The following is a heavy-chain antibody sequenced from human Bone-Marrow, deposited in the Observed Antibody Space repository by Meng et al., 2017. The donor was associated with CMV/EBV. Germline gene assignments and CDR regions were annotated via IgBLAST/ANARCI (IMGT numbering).Heavy chain of an antibody. V-gene: IGHV1-46*01. D-gene: IGHD2-2*01. CDR2: INPSAGST. J-gene: IGHJ3*02. Sequence: ASVKVSCKASGYIFTTYYMHWVRQAPGQGLEWMGIINPSAGSTRYAPNFQGRVSMTSDTSTSTAYLELSSLISEDTAVYYCARPRYCSGTSCEDTFDIWGQGTRVTGSS. CDR1: GYIFTTYY. CDR3: ARPRYCSGTSCEDTFDI.